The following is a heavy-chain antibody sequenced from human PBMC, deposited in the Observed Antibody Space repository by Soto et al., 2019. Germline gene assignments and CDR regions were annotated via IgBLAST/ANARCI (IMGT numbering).Heavy chain of an antibody. CDR2: INPADSDI. J-gene: IGHJ4*02. CDR1: GYTFTNYW. D-gene: IGHD6-19*01. Sequence: EVQLVQSGAEVKKPGESLKISCQTSGYTFTNYWIGWVRQMPGKGLEWLGIINPADSDIRYNPSFEGKDTLSVDKSISTAFLQWSSLQAADPATYYCARRGESSDWYIVDIPFESWGQGTLGTVSS. V-gene: IGHV5-51*01. CDR3: ARRGESSDWYIVDIPFES.